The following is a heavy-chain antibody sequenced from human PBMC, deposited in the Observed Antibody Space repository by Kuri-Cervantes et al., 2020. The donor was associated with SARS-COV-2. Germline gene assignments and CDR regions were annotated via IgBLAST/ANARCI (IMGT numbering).Heavy chain of an antibody. D-gene: IGHD6-13*01. V-gene: IGHV1-3*01. Sequence: ASVKVSCKASGYTFTSYAMHWVRQAPGQRLEWMGWINAGNGNTKYSQKFQGRVTITRDTSASTAYMELSSLRSEDTAVYYCAREDSSSNPTNWFDPWGQGTLVTVSS. CDR3: AREDSSSNPTNWFDP. CDR1: GYTFTSYA. CDR2: INAGNGNT. J-gene: IGHJ5*02.